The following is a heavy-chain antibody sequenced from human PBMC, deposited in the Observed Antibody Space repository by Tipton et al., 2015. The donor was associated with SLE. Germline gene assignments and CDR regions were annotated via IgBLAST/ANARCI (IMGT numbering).Heavy chain of an antibody. CDR2: ISGSGDTM. CDR1: GFTFGSYS. CDR3: ARKGGYTSDVKYRYMDV. D-gene: IGHD1-1*01. Sequence: SLRLSCAASGFTFGSYSMDWVRQAPGKGLEWISYISGSGDTMYYADSVKGRLRISRDNAKNSLYLQMNNLRAGDTAVFHCARKGGYTSDVKYRYMDVWGKGTTVTVSS. J-gene: IGHJ6*04. V-gene: IGHV3-48*01.